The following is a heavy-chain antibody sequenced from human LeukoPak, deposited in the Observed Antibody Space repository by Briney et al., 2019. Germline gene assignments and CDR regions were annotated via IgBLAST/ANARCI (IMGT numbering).Heavy chain of an antibody. J-gene: IGHJ4*02. CDR3: ARADYYGSGSYYKDY. CDR1: GFTFSSYW. CDR2: IKQDGSEK. Sequence: GGSLRLPCAASGFTFSSYWMSWVRQAPGKGLEWVANIKQDGSEKYYVDSVKGRFTISRDNAKNSLYLQMNSLRAEDTAVYYCARADYYGSGSYYKDYWGQGTLVTVSS. V-gene: IGHV3-7*01. D-gene: IGHD3-10*01.